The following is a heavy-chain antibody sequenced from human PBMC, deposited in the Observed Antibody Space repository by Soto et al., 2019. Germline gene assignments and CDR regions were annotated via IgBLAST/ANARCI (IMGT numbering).Heavy chain of an antibody. CDR3: AREGSYRTDYYYYGMDV. CDR2: IYYSGST. Sequence: QVQLQESGPGLVKPSQTLSLTCTVSGGSISSGGYYWSWIRQHPGKGLEWIGYIYYSGSTYYNPSLKSRVTISVDTSKNQFSLKLSSVTAADTAVYYCAREGSYRTDYYYYGMDVWGQGTTVTVSS. V-gene: IGHV4-31*03. D-gene: IGHD3-16*02. J-gene: IGHJ6*02. CDR1: GGSISSGGYY.